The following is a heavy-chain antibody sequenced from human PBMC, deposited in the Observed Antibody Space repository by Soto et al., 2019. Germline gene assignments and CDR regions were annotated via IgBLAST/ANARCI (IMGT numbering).Heavy chain of an antibody. Sequence: QVPLVHSGAEVKKPGASVKVSCKASGYTFTTYGMSWVRQAPGQGLDWMGWISTYNGNTKYAERLQGRVTMTTDTATSTAYMELTSLRSDDTAVYYCARGPTDYYDNSGNYFLDYWCQGTLVPVSS. CDR3: ARGPTDYYDNSGNYFLDY. D-gene: IGHD3-22*01. CDR1: GYTFTTYG. CDR2: ISTYNGNT. J-gene: IGHJ4*02. V-gene: IGHV1-18*01.